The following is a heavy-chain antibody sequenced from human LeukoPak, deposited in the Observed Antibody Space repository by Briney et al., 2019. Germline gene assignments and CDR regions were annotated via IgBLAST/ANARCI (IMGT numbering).Heavy chain of an antibody. J-gene: IGHJ5*02. CDR1: GFTFSSYA. CDR2: ISGSGGST. V-gene: IGHV3-23*01. CDR3: AKDHRGVWGSYRWFDP. D-gene: IGHD3-16*02. Sequence: PGGSLSLSCAASGFTFSSYAMSWVRQAPGKGLEWVSAISGSGGSTYYADSVKGRFTISRDNSKNTLYLQMNSLRAEDTAVYYCAKDHRGVWGSYRWFDPWGQGTLVTVSS.